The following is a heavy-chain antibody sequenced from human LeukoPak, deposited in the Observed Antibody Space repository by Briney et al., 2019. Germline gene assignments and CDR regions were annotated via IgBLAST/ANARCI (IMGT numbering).Heavy chain of an antibody. D-gene: IGHD2-2*01. CDR1: GGSVSSSSYY. Sequence: SETLSLTCTVSGGSVSSSSYYCGWIRQPPGKGLEWIGSIYYSGSTYYNPSLKSRVTMLVHTSKNQFSLRLSSVTAADTALYYCARHVVAFNWFDPWGQGTLVTVSS. J-gene: IGHJ5*02. CDR2: IYYSGST. CDR3: ARHVVAFNWFDP. V-gene: IGHV4-39*01.